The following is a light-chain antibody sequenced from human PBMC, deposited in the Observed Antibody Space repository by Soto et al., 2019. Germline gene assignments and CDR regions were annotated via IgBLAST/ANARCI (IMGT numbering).Light chain of an antibody. J-gene: IGKJ2*01. Sequence: DIQMTQSPSTLSASVGDRVTITCRASQSISSWLAWYQQKPGKAPKLLIYKASSLQSGVPSRFSGSGSGTEFTLTISCLQPDDFATYYCQQYNSYSLYTFGQGTMLEIK. V-gene: IGKV1-5*03. CDR3: QQYNSYSLYT. CDR2: KAS. CDR1: QSISSW.